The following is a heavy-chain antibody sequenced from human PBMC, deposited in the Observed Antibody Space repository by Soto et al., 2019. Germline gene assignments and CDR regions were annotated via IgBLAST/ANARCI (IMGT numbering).Heavy chain of an antibody. CDR3: ARDLGGWPDY. V-gene: IGHV1-3*01. CDR1: GYTFTRYA. CDR2: VNAGNGNT. J-gene: IGHJ4*02. D-gene: IGHD6-19*01. Sequence: QVQLVQAGAEVKKPGASVKDSCKASGYTFTRYAIHWVRQAPGQRLEWMGWVNAGNGNTKYSQKFQDRVTSTRDTSASTAYMELSSLRSEDTAGYYCARDLGGWPDYWGQGTLVTVSS.